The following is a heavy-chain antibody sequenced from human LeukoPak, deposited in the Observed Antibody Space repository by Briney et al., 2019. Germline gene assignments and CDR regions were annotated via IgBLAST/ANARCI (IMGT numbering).Heavy chain of an antibody. CDR2: IIPILGIA. J-gene: IGHJ5*02. Sequence: SVKVSCKASGGTFSSYAISWVRQAPGQGLEWMGRIIPILGIANYAQKFQGRVTITADKSTSTAYMELSSLRSEDTAVYYCARMFYYDSSGSLINWFDPWGQGTLVIVSS. CDR3: ARMFYYDSSGSLINWFDP. V-gene: IGHV1-69*04. CDR1: GGTFSSYA. D-gene: IGHD3-22*01.